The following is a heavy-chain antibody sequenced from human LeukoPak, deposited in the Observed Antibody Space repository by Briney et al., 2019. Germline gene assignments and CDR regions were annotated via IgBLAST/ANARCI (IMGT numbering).Heavy chain of an antibody. Sequence: PGGSLRLSCAASGFTFSSYSMNWVRQAPGKGLEWVSSISSSSYIYYADSVKGRFTISRDNSKNTLYLQMNSLRAEDTAVYYCAKGPRYCSGGSCYLRDAFDIWGQGTMVTVSS. CDR1: GFTFSSYS. V-gene: IGHV3-21*04. CDR3: AKGPRYCSGGSCYLRDAFDI. D-gene: IGHD2-15*01. CDR2: ISSSSYI. J-gene: IGHJ3*02.